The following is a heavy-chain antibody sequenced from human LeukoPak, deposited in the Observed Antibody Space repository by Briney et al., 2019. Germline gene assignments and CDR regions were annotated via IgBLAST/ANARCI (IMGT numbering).Heavy chain of an antibody. CDR3: ARTGPITMIVVEADAFDI. V-gene: IGHV4-59*01. Sequence: PSETLSLTCAVSGASITSYYWTWIRQPPGKGLEWIGYIYHTGNIKYNPSLNSRVTVSIDTSKNQFSLKLSSVTAADTAVYYCARTGPITMIVVEADAFDIWGQGTMVTVSS. J-gene: IGHJ3*02. CDR2: IYHTGNI. CDR1: GASITSYY. D-gene: IGHD3-22*01.